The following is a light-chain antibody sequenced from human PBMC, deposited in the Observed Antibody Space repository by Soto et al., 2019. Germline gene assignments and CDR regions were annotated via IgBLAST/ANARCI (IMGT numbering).Light chain of an antibody. CDR1: SSDVGGYNY. CDR2: EVT. Sequence: QSALTQPASVSGSPGQSITISCTGTSSDVGGYNYVSWYQQHPGKAPKLLIYEVTYRPPGVSDRFSGSKSGITASLTISGLQTEDEADYYCISYTDRQSYLFGTGTKLTVL. J-gene: IGLJ1*01. V-gene: IGLV2-14*03. CDR3: ISYTDRQSYL.